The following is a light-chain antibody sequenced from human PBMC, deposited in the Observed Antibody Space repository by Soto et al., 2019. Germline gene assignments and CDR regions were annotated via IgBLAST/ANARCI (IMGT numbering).Light chain of an antibody. V-gene: IGLV1-44*01. CDR2: GDN. J-gene: IGLJ2*01. CDR1: SSNIGSHT. CDR3: AAWDDSPNGMV. Sequence: QSVLTQPPSASGTPGQRVTISCSGSSSNIGSHTVNWYQQLPGTAPKLLIYGDNQRPSGVPDRFSGSKSGTSASLAISGLQSEDEADYYCAAWDDSPNGMVFGGGTKLTVL.